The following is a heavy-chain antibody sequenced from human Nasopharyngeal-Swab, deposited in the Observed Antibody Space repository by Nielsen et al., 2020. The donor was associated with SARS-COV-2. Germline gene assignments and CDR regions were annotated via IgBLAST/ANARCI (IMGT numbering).Heavy chain of an antibody. CDR1: GFTFSSYD. CDR2: IDTAGDT. V-gene: IGHV3-13*01. J-gene: IGHJ6*02. D-gene: IGHD1-1*01. CDR3: AGGQPGTTGTTYGMDV. Sequence: GESLKISCAASGFTFSSYDMHWVRQPPGKGLEWVSTIDTAGDTYYPGSVKGRFTISREKAKNSLYLQMNSLRVGDTAVYYCAGGQPGTTGTTYGMDVWGQGTTGNVSS.